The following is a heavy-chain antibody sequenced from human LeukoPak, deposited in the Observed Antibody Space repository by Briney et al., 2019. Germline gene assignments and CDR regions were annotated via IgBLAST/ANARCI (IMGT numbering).Heavy chain of an antibody. D-gene: IGHD5-24*01. J-gene: IGHJ4*02. V-gene: IGHV3-7*03. Sequence: GGSLRLSCAASGFTFSSYWMTSVRQAPGKGLEWVANINQDGSEKYFVDSVEGRFTISRDNAKNSLYLQMNSLRAEDTAVYYCADGYRTFDYWGQGTLVTVSS. CDR1: GFTFSSYW. CDR2: INQDGSEK. CDR3: ADGYRTFDY.